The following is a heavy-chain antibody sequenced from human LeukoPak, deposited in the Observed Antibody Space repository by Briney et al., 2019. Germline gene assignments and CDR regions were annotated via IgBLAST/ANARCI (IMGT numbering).Heavy chain of an antibody. D-gene: IGHD3-22*01. CDR1: GVTFSGSA. J-gene: IGHJ4*02. Sequence: PGGSLKLSCAASGVTFSGSAMHWVRQASGKGLEWVGRIRSKANSYATAYAESVKGRFTISRDDSNNTAYLQMNSLKTEDTAVYYCTRRSVVAVDYWGQGTLVTVSS. V-gene: IGHV3-73*01. CDR3: TRRSVVAVDY. CDR2: IRSKANSYAT.